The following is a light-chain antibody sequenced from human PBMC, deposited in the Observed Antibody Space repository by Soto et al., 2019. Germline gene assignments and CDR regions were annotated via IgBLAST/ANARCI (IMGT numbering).Light chain of an antibody. V-gene: IGLV1-44*01. CDR2: SNN. CDR3: AAWDDSLNVQ. CDR1: SSNIGSNT. J-gene: IGLJ2*01. Sequence: QAVVTQPPSASGTPGQRVTISCSGSSSNIGSNTVNWYQQLPGTAPKLLIYSNNQRPSGVPDRFSGSKSGTSASLAISGLQSEDEADYYCAAWDDSLNVQFVGGTQLTVL.